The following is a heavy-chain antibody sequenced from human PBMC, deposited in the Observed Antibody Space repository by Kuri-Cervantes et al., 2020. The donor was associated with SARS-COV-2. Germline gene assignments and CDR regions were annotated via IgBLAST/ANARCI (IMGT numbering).Heavy chain of an antibody. D-gene: IGHD5-24*01. J-gene: IGHJ5*02. CDR2: INHSGST. V-gene: IGHV4-34*01. CDR3: ARGVGRWLQLSFGNWFDP. CDR1: GGSFSDYS. Sequence: SETLSLTCAVYGGSFSDYSWTWIRQPPGKGLEWIGEINHSGSTNYNPSLKSRVTVSVDTSKNQFSLKLSSVTAADTAVYYCARGVGRWLQLSFGNWFDPWGQGTLVTVSS.